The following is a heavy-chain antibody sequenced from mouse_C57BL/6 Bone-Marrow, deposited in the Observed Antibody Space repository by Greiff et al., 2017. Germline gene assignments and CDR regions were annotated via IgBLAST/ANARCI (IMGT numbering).Heavy chain of an antibody. Sequence: VQLQQSGPELVKPGASVKISCKASGYSFTNYNMNWVKQSNGKSLEWIGVINPNYGTTSYNQKVKGKATLTVDQSSSTAYMQLNSLTSEDSAVYYCARTRVYYGYGGNFDYGGQGTTLTVSS. V-gene: IGHV1-39*01. J-gene: IGHJ2*01. D-gene: IGHD2-2*01. CDR2: INPNYGTT. CDR1: GYSFTNYN. CDR3: ARTRVYYGYGGNFDY.